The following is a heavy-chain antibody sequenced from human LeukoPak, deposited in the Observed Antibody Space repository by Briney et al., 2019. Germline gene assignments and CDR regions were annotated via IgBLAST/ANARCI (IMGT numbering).Heavy chain of an antibody. V-gene: IGHV4-39*01. CDR2: IYYSGST. CDR1: GGSISSSSHY. J-gene: IGHJ4*02. CDR3: AAEDYDFWSGYAQLPDY. D-gene: IGHD3-3*01. Sequence: SETLSLTCTVSGGSISSSSHYWGWIRQPPGKGLEWIGSIYYSGSTYYNPSLKSRVTISVDTSKNQFSLKLSSVTAADTAVYYCAAEDYDFWSGYAQLPDYWGQGTLVTVSS.